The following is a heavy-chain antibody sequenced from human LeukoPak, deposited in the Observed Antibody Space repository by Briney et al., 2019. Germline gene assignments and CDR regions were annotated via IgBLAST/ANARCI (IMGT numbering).Heavy chain of an antibody. J-gene: IGHJ3*02. D-gene: IGHD3-3*01. Sequence: GGSLRLSCAASGFTFSSYSMNWVRQAPGKGLEWVSYISSSSSTIYYADSVKGRFTISRDNAKNSLYLQMNSLRAEDTAVYYCAREDHDFWSGQRGAFDIWGQGTMVTVSS. V-gene: IGHV3-48*01. CDR2: ISSSSSTI. CDR1: GFTFSSYS. CDR3: AREDHDFWSGQRGAFDI.